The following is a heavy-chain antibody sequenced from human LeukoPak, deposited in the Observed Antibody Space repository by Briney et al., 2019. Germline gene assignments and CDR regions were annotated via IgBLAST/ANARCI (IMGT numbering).Heavy chain of an antibody. CDR2: ISYDGSDK. J-gene: IGHJ6*02. Sequence: GGSLRLSCAASGFTFSSYAMHWVRQAPGKGLEWVAVISYDGSDKYYADSVKGRFTISRDNSKNTLYLQMNSLRAEDTAVYYCARVRDHPYSSGLSPYYYGMYVWGQGTTVTVSS. CDR1: GFTFSSYA. V-gene: IGHV3-30-3*01. D-gene: IGHD6-19*01. CDR3: ARVRDHPYSSGLSPYYYGMYV.